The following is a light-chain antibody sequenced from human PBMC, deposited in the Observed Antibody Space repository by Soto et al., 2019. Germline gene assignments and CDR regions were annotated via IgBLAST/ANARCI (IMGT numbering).Light chain of an antibody. V-gene: IGLV2-8*01. CDR1: SGDVGSYDY. CDR2: EVS. CDR3: SSYAGSNNLGV. J-gene: IGLJ2*01. Sequence: QSVLTQPPSASGSPGQSVIISCTGTSGDVGSYDYVSWYQQHPGKAPKLLIYEVSKRPSGVPDRFSGSKSGNTASLTVSGLQAEDEADYYCSSYAGSNNLGVFGGGTKVTVL.